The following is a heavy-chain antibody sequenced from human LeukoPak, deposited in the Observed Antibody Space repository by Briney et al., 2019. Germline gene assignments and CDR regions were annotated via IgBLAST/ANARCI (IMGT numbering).Heavy chain of an antibody. CDR3: ARTPYDSSGYYPHYFDY. J-gene: IGHJ4*02. V-gene: IGHV3-21*01. D-gene: IGHD3-22*01. Sequence: GGSLRLSCAASGFTFSSYSMNWVRQAPGKGLEWVSSISSSGAYIFYADSVKGRFTISRDNAKNSLYLQMNSLRAEDTAVYYCARTPYDSSGYYPHYFDYWGQGTLVTVSS. CDR2: ISSSGAYI. CDR1: GFTFSSYS.